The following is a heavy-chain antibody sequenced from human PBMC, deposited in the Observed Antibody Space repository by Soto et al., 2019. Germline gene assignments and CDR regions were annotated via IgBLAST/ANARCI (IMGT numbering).Heavy chain of an antibody. CDR2: TSSSSSAI. CDR1: GFTFSSFG. J-gene: IGHJ4*02. CDR3: ARGGATRPLL. V-gene: IGHV3-48*01. Sequence: EVQLLESGGGLVQPGGSLRLSCIASGFTFSSFGMNWVRQAPGKGLEWDSYTSSSSSAINYADSEKVRFTISRDNAKNSLYLQMNSLRGEDAAVYYCARGGATRPLLGGQGTLGLVSS. D-gene: IGHD1-26*01.